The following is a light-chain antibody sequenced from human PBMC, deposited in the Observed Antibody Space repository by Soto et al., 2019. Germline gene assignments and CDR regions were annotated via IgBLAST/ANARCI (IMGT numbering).Light chain of an antibody. CDR2: DVI. Sequence: QSALTQPRSVSGSTGQSVTISCTGTSSDVGGYNYVSWYQQHPGKAPKLLIYDVIKRPSGVPDRCSGSKSGNTASLTISGLQAEDEADYYCCSYAGSYTLVFGGGTQLTVL. V-gene: IGLV2-11*01. J-gene: IGLJ2*01. CDR3: CSYAGSYTLV. CDR1: SSDVGGYNY.